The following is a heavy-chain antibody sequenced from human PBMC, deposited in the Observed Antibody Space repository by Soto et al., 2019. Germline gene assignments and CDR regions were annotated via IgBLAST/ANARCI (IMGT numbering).Heavy chain of an antibody. Sequence: QVQLVQSGAEVKKPGASVKVSCKASGSTFTGYYMHWVRQAPGQGLEWMGCINPNSGGTNYAQKVQGSVTMTRDTSITTAYMELSMLRSDDTAVYYCARAGGITLVRGVIISRDYWGQGTLVTVSS. D-gene: IGHD3-10*01. CDR1: GSTFTGYY. V-gene: IGHV1-2*02. J-gene: IGHJ4*02. CDR2: INPNSGGT. CDR3: ARAGGITLVRGVIISRDY.